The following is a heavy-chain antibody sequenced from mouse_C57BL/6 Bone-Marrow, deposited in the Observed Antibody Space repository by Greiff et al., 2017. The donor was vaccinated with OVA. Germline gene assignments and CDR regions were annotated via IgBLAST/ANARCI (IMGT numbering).Heavy chain of an antibody. CDR3: AGGVTAVVANGFAY. CDR1: GYTFTSYW. J-gene: IGHJ3*01. V-gene: IGHV1-64*01. CDR2: IHPNSGST. D-gene: IGHD1-1*01. Sequence: QVQLQQPGAELVKPGASVKLSCKASGYTFTSYWMHWVKQRPGQGLEWIGMIHPNSGSTNYNEKFKSKATLTVDKSSSTAYMQLSSLTSEDSAVYYCAGGVTAVVANGFAYWGQGTLVTVSA.